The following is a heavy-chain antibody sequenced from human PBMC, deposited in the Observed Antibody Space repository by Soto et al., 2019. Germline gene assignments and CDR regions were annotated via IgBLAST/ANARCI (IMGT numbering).Heavy chain of an antibody. Sequence: NPSETLSLTCTVSGGSISSYYWSWIRQPPGKGLEWIGYIYYSGSTNYNPSLKSRVTISVDTSKNQFSLKLSSVTAADTAVYYCARDLPFGRGAFDIWGQGTMVTVSS. CDR3: ARDLPFGRGAFDI. CDR1: GGSISSYY. J-gene: IGHJ3*02. D-gene: IGHD3-10*01. V-gene: IGHV4-59*01. CDR2: IYYSGST.